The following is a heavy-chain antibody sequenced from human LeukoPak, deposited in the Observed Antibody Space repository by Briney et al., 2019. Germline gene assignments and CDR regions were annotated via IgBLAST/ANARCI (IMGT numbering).Heavy chain of an antibody. CDR3: ARDRMVRGVSWAYYYYGMDV. J-gene: IGHJ6*02. CDR1: GFTFSSYW. D-gene: IGHD3-10*01. Sequence: PGGSLRLSCAASGFTFSSYWMSWVRQAPGKGLEWVANIKQDGSEKYYVDSVRGPFTISRDNAKNSLYLQMTSLRAEDTAVYYCARDRMVRGVSWAYYYYGMDVWGQGTTVTVSS. V-gene: IGHV3-7*01. CDR2: IKQDGSEK.